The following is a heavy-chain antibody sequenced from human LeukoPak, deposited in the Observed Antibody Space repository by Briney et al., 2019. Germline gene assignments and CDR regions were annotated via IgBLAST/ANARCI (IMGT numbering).Heavy chain of an antibody. D-gene: IGHD4-17*01. J-gene: IGHJ4*02. V-gene: IGHV3-30-3*01. Sequence: GGSLRLSCAASGFTFSSYAMHWVRQAPGKGLEWVAVISYDGSNKYYADSVKGRFTISRDNSKNTLYLQMNSLRAEDTAVYYCAKDRRTTVTTGVDYWGQGTLVTVSS. CDR3: AKDRRTTVTTGVDY. CDR1: GFTFSSYA. CDR2: ISYDGSNK.